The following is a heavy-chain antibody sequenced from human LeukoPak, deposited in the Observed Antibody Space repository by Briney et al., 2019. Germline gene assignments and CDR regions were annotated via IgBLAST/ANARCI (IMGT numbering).Heavy chain of an antibody. Sequence: ASVKVSCKASGYIFSAYYMHWVRQAPGQGLEWMGWINPNSGGTNYAQKFQGRVTMTRDTSISTAYMELSRLRSDDTAVYYCATSTGLPGFCDYWGQGTLVTVSS. V-gene: IGHV1-2*02. D-gene: IGHD3-10*01. CDR1: GYIFSAYY. CDR3: ATSTGLPGFCDY. CDR2: INPNSGGT. J-gene: IGHJ4*02.